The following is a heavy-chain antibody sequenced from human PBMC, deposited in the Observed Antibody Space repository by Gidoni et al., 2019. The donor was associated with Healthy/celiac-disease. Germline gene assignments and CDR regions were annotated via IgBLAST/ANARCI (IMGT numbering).Heavy chain of an antibody. CDR1: GVTFSSYA. CDR3: ARDKGYDFWSGYYTGILDY. J-gene: IGHJ4*02. Sequence: QVQLVESGGGVVQPGRSLRLSCAASGVTFSSYAMHWVRQAPGKGLEWVAVISHDGSNKYYADSVKGRFTISRDNSKNTLYLQMNSLRAEDTAVYYCARDKGYDFWSGYYTGILDYWGQGTLVTVSS. CDR2: ISHDGSNK. D-gene: IGHD3-3*01. V-gene: IGHV3-30-3*01.